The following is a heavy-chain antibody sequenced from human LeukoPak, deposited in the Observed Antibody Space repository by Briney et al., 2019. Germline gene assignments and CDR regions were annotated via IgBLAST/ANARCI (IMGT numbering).Heavy chain of an antibody. CDR1: GGSIIISSNY. V-gene: IGHV4-61*01. CDR2: IYYSGST. CDR3: ARDRLGGYDDTAMGDAFDI. J-gene: IGHJ3*02. Sequence: SETLSLTCTVSGGSIIISSNYWSWIRQPPGKGLEWIGYIYYSGSTNYNPSLKSRVTISVDTSKNQFSLKLSSVTAADTAVYYCARDRLGGYDDTAMGDAFDIWGQGTMVTVSS. D-gene: IGHD5-18*01.